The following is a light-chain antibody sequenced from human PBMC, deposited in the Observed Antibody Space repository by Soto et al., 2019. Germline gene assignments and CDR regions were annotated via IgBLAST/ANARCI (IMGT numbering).Light chain of an antibody. V-gene: IGKV3-20*01. J-gene: IGKJ1*01. CDR1: RTIGNK. Sequence: EIVLAQSPATLSVSPGERVTLSCRATRTIGNKLAWYLQRPGQAPRLLMYGASTRATGIPDRFSGSRSGTDFTLTISRPEPETFAVYFCLLYGSSRGTLGQGTKVDIK. CDR3: LLYGSSRGT. CDR2: GAS.